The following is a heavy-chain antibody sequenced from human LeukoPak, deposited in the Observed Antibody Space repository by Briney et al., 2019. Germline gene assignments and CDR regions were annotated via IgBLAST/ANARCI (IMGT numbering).Heavy chain of an antibody. J-gene: IGHJ4*02. CDR1: GFTFSSYA. Sequence: GGSLRLSCAASGFTFSSYAMSWVRQAPGKGLEWVAVIWYDGSNKYYADSVKGRFTISRDNSKNTLYLQMNSLRAEDTAVYYCARSGGYYYDSSGYYPDYWGQGTLVTVSS. V-gene: IGHV3-33*08. CDR2: IWYDGSNK. D-gene: IGHD3-22*01. CDR3: ARSGGYYYDSSGYYPDY.